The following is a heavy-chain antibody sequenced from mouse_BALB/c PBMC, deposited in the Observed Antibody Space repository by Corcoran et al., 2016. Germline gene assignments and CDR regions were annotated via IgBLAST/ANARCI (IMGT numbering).Heavy chain of an antibody. V-gene: IGHV3-6*02. Sequence: DVQLQESGPGLVKPSQSLSLTCSVTGYSITSGYYWNWIRQFPGNKLEWMGYISYDGSNNYNPSLKNRISITRDTSKNQFFLKLNSVTTEDTATYYCARGAYGNYGYWGQGTTLTVSS. CDR2: ISYDGSN. J-gene: IGHJ2*01. D-gene: IGHD2-1*01. CDR1: GYSITSGYY. CDR3: ARGAYGNYGY.